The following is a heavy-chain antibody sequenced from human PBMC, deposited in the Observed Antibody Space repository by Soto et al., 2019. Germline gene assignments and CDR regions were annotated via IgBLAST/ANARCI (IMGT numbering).Heavy chain of an antibody. J-gene: IGHJ4*02. CDR2: INHSGST. CDR1: GGSVSGYS. D-gene: IGHD2-8*02. V-gene: IGHV4-34*01. Sequence: QVQLQQWGAGLLKPSETLSLTCAVYGGSVSGYSWTWIRQPPGTGLEWVGEINHSGSTNYNPSLKSRVTISVDTSKNQFSLKLTSVTAADTAVYYCARDKITGLFDYWGQGTLVTVSS. CDR3: ARDKITGLFDY.